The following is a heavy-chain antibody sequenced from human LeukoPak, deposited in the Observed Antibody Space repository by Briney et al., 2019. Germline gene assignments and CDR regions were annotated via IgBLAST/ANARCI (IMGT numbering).Heavy chain of an antibody. J-gene: IGHJ4*02. CDR1: GGSISSYY. V-gene: IGHV4-59*01. Sequence: PSETLSLTCTVSGGSISSYYWSWIRQPPGKGLEWIGYIYYSGSTNYNPSLKSRVTISVDTSKNQFSLKLSSVTAADTAAYYCAREVSRRLLEWLIDYWGQGTLVTVSS. CDR3: AREVSRRLLEWLIDY. D-gene: IGHD3-3*01. CDR2: IYYSGST.